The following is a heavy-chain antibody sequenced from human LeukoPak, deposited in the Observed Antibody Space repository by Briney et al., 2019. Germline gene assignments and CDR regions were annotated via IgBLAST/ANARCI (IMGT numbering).Heavy chain of an antibody. CDR3: ARAVAGFGVVINYYYYYYMDV. Sequence: PGGSLRLSCAASGFTFSSYWMSWVRQAPGKGLEWVANIKQDGSEKYYVDSVKGRFTISRDNAKNSLYLQMNSLRAEDTAVYYCARAVAGFGVVINYYYYYYMDVWGKGTTVTVSS. CDR1: GFTFSSYW. CDR2: IKQDGSEK. V-gene: IGHV3-7*01. D-gene: IGHD3-3*01. J-gene: IGHJ6*03.